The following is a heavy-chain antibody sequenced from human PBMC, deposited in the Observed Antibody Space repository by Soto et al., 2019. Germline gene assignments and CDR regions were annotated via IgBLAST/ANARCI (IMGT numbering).Heavy chain of an antibody. J-gene: IGHJ5*02. CDR1: GYTFTSYG. Sequence: GASVKVSCKASGYTFTSYGISWVRQAPGQGLEWMGWISAYNGNTNYAQKLQGRVTMTTDTSTSTAYMELRSLRSDDTAVYYCARIKSSYDFWSGYYDPWFDPWGQGTLVTVSS. CDR3: ARIKSSYDFWSGYYDPWFDP. D-gene: IGHD3-3*01. CDR2: ISAYNGNT. V-gene: IGHV1-18*01.